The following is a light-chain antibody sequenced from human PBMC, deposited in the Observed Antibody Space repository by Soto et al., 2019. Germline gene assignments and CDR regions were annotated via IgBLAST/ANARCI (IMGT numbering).Light chain of an antibody. CDR2: AAS. V-gene: IGKV1-17*01. CDR3: LQHNSYPPT. CDR1: QGIGSD. J-gene: IGKJ4*01. Sequence: DIQMTQSPSSLSASVGDRVTITCRASQGIGSDLGWYQQKPGKAPKRLIYAASSLQSGVPSRFSGSGSGTEFTLTISSLQTEDFATYFCLQHNSYPPTFGGGTKVESK.